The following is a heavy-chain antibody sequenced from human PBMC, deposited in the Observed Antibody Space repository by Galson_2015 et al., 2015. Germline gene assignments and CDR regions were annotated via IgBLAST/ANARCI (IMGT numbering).Heavy chain of an antibody. Sequence: SLRLSCAASGFTFSDYYMDWVRQAPGKGLEWVGRIRNKANSYTTEYAASVKARFTISRDDSKNSLYPQMNSLKTEDTAVYSCARDLGAHSFPYWGQGTLVTVSS. D-gene: IGHD3-16*01. CDR2: IRNKANSYTT. V-gene: IGHV3-72*01. J-gene: IGHJ4*02. CDR1: GFTFSDYY. CDR3: ARDLGAHSFPY.